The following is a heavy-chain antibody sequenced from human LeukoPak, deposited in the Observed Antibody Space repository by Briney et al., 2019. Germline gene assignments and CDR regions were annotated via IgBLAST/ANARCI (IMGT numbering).Heavy chain of an antibody. CDR3: ARDTASSTYYYDSSGYYYYYYGMDV. D-gene: IGHD3-22*01. CDR1: GGTFSSYA. CDR2: IIPIFGTA. V-gene: IGHV1-69*13. J-gene: IGHJ6*02. Sequence: ASVEVSCKASGGTFSSYAISWVRQAPGQGLEWMGGIIPIFGTANYAQKFQGRVTITADESTSTAYMELSSLRSEDTAVYYCARDTASSTYYYDSSGYYYYYYGMDVWGQGTTVTVSS.